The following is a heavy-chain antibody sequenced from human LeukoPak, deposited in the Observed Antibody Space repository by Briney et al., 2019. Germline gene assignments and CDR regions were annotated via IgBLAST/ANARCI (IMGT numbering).Heavy chain of an antibody. CDR2: ISSTDTT. V-gene: IGHV3-11*01. D-gene: IGHD5-12*01. CDR1: GFTFSDYY. Sequence: GGSLRLSCAASGFTFSDYYMTWIRQAPGKGLEWVSYISSTDTTYYADSVKGRFTVSGDNAKNSLFLQMHSLRAEDTAVYYCARGIRGSDPDYWGQGTLLTVSS. J-gene: IGHJ4*02. CDR3: ARGIRGSDPDY.